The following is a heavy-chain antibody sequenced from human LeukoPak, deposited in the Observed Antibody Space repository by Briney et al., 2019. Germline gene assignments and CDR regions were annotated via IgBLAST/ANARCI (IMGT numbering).Heavy chain of an antibody. CDR2: MNPNSGNT. CDR1: GDTFSNYA. V-gene: IGHV1-8*02. J-gene: IGHJ6*03. Sequence: AAPVKVSCKASGDTFSNYAISWLRQATGQGLEWMGWMNPNSGNTGYAQKFQGRVTMTRNTSISTAYMELSSLRSEDTAVYYCARDNGGTAMAYYYYYYMDVWGKGTTVTISS. D-gene: IGHD5-18*01. CDR3: ARDNGGTAMAYYYYYYMDV.